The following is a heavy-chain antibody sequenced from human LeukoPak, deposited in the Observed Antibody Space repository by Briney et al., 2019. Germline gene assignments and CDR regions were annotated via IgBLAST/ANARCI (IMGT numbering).Heavy chain of an antibody. J-gene: IGHJ4*02. CDR3: AKTGGDYVWGSYRSDYYFDY. CDR1: GFTFSSYA. CDR2: ISGSGGST. D-gene: IGHD3-16*02. V-gene: IGHV3-23*01. Sequence: PGGSLRLSCAASGFTFSSYAMSWVRQAPGKGLEWVSAISGSGGSTYYADSVKGRFTISRDNSKNTLYLQMHSLRAEDTAVYYCAKTGGDYVWGSYRSDYYFDYWGQGTLVTVSS.